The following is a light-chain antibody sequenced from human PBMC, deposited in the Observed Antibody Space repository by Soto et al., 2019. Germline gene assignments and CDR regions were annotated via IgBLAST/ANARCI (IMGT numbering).Light chain of an antibody. V-gene: IGKV1-5*01. CDR1: QSTSNW. CDR3: QQYHDYPT. J-gene: IGKJ1*01. CDR2: DAS. Sequence: DIQMTQSPSTLSASVGDRITITCRASQSTSNWLAWYQQKPGKAPNLLIYDASTLQSGVPSRFSGRGSGTEFTLTISSLQPDDFATYYCQQYHDYPTFGQGTKVDI.